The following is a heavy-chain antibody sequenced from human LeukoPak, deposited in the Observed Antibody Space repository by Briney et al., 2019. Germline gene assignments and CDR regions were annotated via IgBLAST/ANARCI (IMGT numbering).Heavy chain of an antibody. CDR3: ARTTSFTASGYDY. CDR1: GYTFTNYH. V-gene: IGHV1-8*03. Sequence: ASVKVSCKASGYTFTNYHINWVRQATGQGLEWGGWMNPNNGDSGYAQKFQGRVTITRDTSISTSYMELRSLISDDTAVYFCARTTSFTASGYDYWGQGTLVTVSS. CDR2: MNPNNGDS. D-gene: IGHD6-25*01. J-gene: IGHJ4*02.